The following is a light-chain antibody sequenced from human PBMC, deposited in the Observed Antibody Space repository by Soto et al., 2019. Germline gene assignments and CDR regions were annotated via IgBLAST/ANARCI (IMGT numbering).Light chain of an antibody. CDR2: SAS. CDR1: QSLGGN. Sequence: ATLAVSPGDTATLSCRASQSLGGNLAWYQQKPGHTPRLLIYSASIGATGIPDRFSGSGSGTDFTLTISRLEPEDFAVYYCQQYGSSRTWTFGQGTKV. V-gene: IGKV3-20*01. CDR3: QQYGSSRTWT. J-gene: IGKJ1*01.